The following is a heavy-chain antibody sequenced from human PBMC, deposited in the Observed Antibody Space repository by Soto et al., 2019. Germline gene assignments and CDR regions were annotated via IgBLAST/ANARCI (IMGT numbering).Heavy chain of an antibody. V-gene: IGHV4-4*02. CDR1: GGSIRRSNW. D-gene: IGHD6-6*01. CDR2: IYHSGST. J-gene: IGHJ4*02. Sequence: PSETLSLTCVVSGGSIRRSNWWSWVRQPPGKGLEWIGEIYHSGSTNYNPSLKSRVTMSVDKSKNQFSLKMSSVSAADTAVYYCARVAIWYSSSAGFDSWGQGTLVTVSS. CDR3: ARVAIWYSSSAGFDS.